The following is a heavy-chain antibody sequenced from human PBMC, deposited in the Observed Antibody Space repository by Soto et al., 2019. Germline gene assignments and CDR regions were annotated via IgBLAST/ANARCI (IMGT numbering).Heavy chain of an antibody. D-gene: IGHD1-26*01. CDR1: GFTFSSYW. CDR3: ARDSATYYYYYYMDV. CDR2: IKSDGSST. J-gene: IGHJ6*03. V-gene: IGHV3-74*01. Sequence: EVQLVESGGGLVQPGGSLRLSCAASGFTFSSYWMHWVRQAPGKGLVWVSRIKSDGSSTSYADSVKGRFTVSRDNDKNTLYLQMSSLRAEDTAVYYCARDSATYYYYYYMDVWGKGTTVTVSS.